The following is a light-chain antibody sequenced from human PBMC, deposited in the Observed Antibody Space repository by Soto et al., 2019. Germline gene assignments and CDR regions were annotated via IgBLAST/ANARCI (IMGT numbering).Light chain of an antibody. Sequence: EIVLTQSPGSLALSPGERATPSCRASQSVSSSYLAWYQQKPGQAPRLLIYDASNRATGIPVRFSGSGSGTDFTLTISSLEPEDFAVYYCQQRSHGLTFGGGTKVDIK. V-gene: IGKV3D-20*02. CDR3: QQRSHGLT. CDR2: DAS. J-gene: IGKJ4*01. CDR1: QSVSSSY.